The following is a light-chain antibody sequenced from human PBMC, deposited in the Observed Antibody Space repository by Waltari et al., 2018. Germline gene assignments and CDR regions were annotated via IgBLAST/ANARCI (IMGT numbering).Light chain of an antibody. V-gene: IGLV1-47*01. CDR1: SSNIGNTY. Sequence: QSVLSQPPAASGTHGKRATISCSGSSSNIGNTYVYWYQQLPGTAPKLRIQSNNQRPSGVPDRFSGSKSGTSASLAINGLRSEDEADYYCATWDDSLRMVFGGGTELTVL. J-gene: IGLJ3*02. CDR3: ATWDDSLRMV. CDR2: SNN.